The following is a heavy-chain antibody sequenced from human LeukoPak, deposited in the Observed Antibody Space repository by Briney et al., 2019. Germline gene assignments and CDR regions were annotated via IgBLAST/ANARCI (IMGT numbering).Heavy chain of an antibody. CDR1: GFTFSSYE. J-gene: IGHJ6*02. V-gene: IGHV3-48*03. CDR3: ARDAPYYYYYYCMDV. Sequence: GGSLRLSCAASGFTFSSYEMNWVRQAPGKGLEWVSYISSSGSTIYYADSVKGRFTISRDNAKNSLYLQMNSLRAEDTAVYYCARDAPYYYYYYCMDVWGQGTTVTVSS. CDR2: ISSSGSTI.